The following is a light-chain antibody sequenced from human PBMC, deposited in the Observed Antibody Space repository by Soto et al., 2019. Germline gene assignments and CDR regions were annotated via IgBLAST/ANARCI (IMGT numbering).Light chain of an antibody. CDR2: ETS. V-gene: IGKV1-39*01. CDR3: QQSFFAPPT. Sequence: IQVTQSPSALSASVGATVVITCRTSQNIRTYLSWYQQKPNKAPNLLIYETSDLQTGVPSRFSGSGSGTDFTLTITNLQPEDFAVYYCQQSFFAPPTFGQGTKVDI. CDR1: QNIRTY. J-gene: IGKJ1*01.